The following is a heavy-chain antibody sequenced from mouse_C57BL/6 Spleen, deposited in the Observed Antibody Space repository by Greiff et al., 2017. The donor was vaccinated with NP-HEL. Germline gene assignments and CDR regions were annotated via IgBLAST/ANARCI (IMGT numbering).Heavy chain of an antibody. J-gene: IGHJ4*01. V-gene: IGHV5-12*01. CDR3: ARPLPFTTVVATDAMDY. D-gene: IGHD1-1*01. CDR1: GFTFSDYY. CDR2: ISNGGGST. Sequence: EVKLMESGGGLVQPGGSLKLSCAASGFTFSDYYMYWVRQTPEKRLEWVAYISNGGGSTYYPDTVKGRFTISRDNAKNTLYLQMSRLKSEDTAMYYCARPLPFTTVVATDAMDYWGQGTSVTVSS.